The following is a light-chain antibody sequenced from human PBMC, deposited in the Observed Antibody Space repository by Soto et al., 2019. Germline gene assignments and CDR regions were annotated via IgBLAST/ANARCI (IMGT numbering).Light chain of an antibody. CDR2: DAS. V-gene: IGKV1-33*01. CDR3: QQYDNLPKYT. J-gene: IGKJ2*01. CDR1: QNSRKC. Sequence: DIQMTQSRSSLSASVGDRVTITCQASQNSRKCLNWYQQKPGKAPKLLIYDASNLETGVTSRFSGSGSGTDITFTISSLQPEDIATYYCQQYDNLPKYTFGQGTKLEIK.